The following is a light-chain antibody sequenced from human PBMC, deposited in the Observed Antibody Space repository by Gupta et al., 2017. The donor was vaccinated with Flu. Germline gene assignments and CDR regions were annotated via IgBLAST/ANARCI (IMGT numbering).Light chain of an antibody. CDR1: QSVSRY. CDR3: QQYGNSPPT. Sequence: EGVLTQSPGTLSLSPGERATLSCRASQSVSRYLAWYQQKPGQAPRLLIYGASTRSTGIPDRFSGSGSGTEFTLTISRLEPEDIAVFYCQQYGNSPPTFGHGTRVDMK. J-gene: IGKJ3*01. CDR2: GAS. V-gene: IGKV3-20*01.